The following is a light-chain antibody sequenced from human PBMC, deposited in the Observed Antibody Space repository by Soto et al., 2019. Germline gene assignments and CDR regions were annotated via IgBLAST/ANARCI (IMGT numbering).Light chain of an antibody. J-gene: IGKJ1*01. CDR3: QHYDKGART. V-gene: IGKV3-15*01. CDR2: GAS. CDR1: QSVSRQ. Sequence: EIVMTQSPATLSVSPGERATLSFRSSQSVSRQLAWYQQTRGQAPRRLIYGASTRGTGGPASVSGSGSGAEITLTISNLQTEEFAVDDGQHYDKGARTFGQGTKVEI.